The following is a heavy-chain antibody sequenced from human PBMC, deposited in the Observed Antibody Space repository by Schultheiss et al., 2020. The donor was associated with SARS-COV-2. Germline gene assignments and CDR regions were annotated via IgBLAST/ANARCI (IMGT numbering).Heavy chain of an antibody. J-gene: IGHJ6*02. D-gene: IGHD3-10*01. CDR1: GFTFSSYA. CDR2: ISHDGSNK. Sequence: GGSLRLSCAVSGFTFSSYAMHWVRQAPGKGLEWVAVISHDGSNKYYADSVKGRFTISRDNAKNSLYLQMNSLRDEDTAVYYCARELNYYGSGSGYYYYYGMDVWGQGTTVTVSS. V-gene: IGHV3-30-3*01. CDR3: ARELNYYGSGSGYYYYYGMDV.